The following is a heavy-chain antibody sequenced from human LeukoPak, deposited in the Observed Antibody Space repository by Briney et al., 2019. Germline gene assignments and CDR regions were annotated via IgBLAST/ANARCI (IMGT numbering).Heavy chain of an antibody. CDR2: ISAYNGNT. V-gene: IGHV1-18*01. CDR3: ARGSDFWSGYYTPYYFDY. J-gene: IGHJ4*02. CDR1: GYTFTSYG. D-gene: IGHD3-3*01. Sequence: ASVKVPCKASGYTFTSYGISWVRQAPGQGLEWMGWISAYNGNTNYAQKLQGRVTMTTDTSTSTAYMELRSLRSDDTAVYYCARGSDFWSGYYTPYYFDYWGQGTLVTVSS.